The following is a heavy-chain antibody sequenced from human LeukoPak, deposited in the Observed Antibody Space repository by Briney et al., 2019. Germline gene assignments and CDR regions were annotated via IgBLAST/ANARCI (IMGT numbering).Heavy chain of an antibody. D-gene: IGHD2-21*02. V-gene: IGHV5-51*01. CDR1: GYRFTSYW. Sequence: GEXLKISFKGSGYRFTSYWIGWVRPMPGKGVEWMGIIYPGDSHTRYSPSFQGQVTISADKSISTAYLQWSSLKASDTAMYYCARRDDCYSCGIDPWGQGTLVTVSS. CDR3: ARRDDCYSCGIDP. CDR2: IYPGDSHT. J-gene: IGHJ5*02.